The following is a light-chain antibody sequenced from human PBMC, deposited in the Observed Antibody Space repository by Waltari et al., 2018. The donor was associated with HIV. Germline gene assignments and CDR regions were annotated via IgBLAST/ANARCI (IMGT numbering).Light chain of an antibody. V-gene: IGKV1-5*03. Sequence: DIQMTQSPRSMSASVGDRVTISCWASERIGNSLAWYQQKTREAPKLLIYQASTLESGVPSRFSGSGSGTEFTLAISSLQPDDFATYYCQQYHTYSTFGQGTRVDVK. CDR3: QQYHTYST. CDR2: QAS. J-gene: IGKJ1*01. CDR1: ERIGNS.